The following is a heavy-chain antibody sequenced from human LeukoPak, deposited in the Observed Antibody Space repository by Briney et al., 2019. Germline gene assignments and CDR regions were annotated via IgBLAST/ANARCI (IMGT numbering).Heavy chain of an antibody. Sequence: GGSLRLSCAASGFAVSSNYMSWVRQAPGKGLEWVSIIYSGGTTYYADSVKDRFTISRDNSRNTLYLRMNSLRAEDTAVYYCARATTVTTNFDYWGQGTLVTVSS. V-gene: IGHV3-66*01. CDR3: ARATTVTTNFDY. D-gene: IGHD4-17*01. CDR2: IYSGGTT. CDR1: GFAVSSNY. J-gene: IGHJ4*02.